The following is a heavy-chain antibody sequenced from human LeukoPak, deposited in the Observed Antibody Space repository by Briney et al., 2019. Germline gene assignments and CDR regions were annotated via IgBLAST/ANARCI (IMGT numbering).Heavy chain of an antibody. D-gene: IGHD5-18*01. CDR2: IYYSGST. CDR3: ARRAPYSYEWSTLDY. Sequence: PSETLSLTCTVTGGSISSYYWSWIRQPPGKGLEWIGYIYYSGSTNYNPSLKSRVTISVDTSKNQFSLKLSSVTAADTAVYYCARRAPYSYEWSTLDYWGQGTLVTVSS. CDR1: GGSISSYY. V-gene: IGHV4-59*08. J-gene: IGHJ4*02.